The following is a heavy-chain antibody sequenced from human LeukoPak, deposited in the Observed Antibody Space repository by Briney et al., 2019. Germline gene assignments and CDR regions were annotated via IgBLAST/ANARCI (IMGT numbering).Heavy chain of an antibody. D-gene: IGHD3-22*01. CDR3: ARDVPPHYYDSSGYDL. J-gene: IGHJ2*01. CDR1: GGSISSYY. V-gene: IGHV4-59*01. Sequence: PSETLSLTCTVSGGSISSYYWSWIGQPPGKGLEWIGYIYYSGSTNYNPSLKSRVTISVDTSKNQFSLKLSSVTAADTAVYYCARDVPPHYYDSSGYDLWGRGTLVTVSS. CDR2: IYYSGST.